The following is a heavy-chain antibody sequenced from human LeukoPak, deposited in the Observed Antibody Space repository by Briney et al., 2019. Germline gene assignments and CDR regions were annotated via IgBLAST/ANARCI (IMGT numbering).Heavy chain of an antibody. CDR3: ARGHGNSGWIGRAFDI. D-gene: IGHD6-19*01. CDR2: ISYDGSNK. V-gene: IGHV3-30-3*01. CDR1: GFTFSSYA. Sequence: GGSLRLSCAASGFTFSSYAMHWVRQAPGKGLEWVAVISYDGSNKYYADSVKGRFTISRDNSKNTLYLQMNSLRAEDTAVYYCARGHGNSGWIGRAFDIWGQGTMVTVSS. J-gene: IGHJ3*02.